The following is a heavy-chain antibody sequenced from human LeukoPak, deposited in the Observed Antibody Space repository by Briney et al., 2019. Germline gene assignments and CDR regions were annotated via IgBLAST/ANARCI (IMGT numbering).Heavy chain of an antibody. D-gene: IGHD1-26*01. CDR1: GDSVSSKSVT. Sequence: SQTLSLTCAISGDSVSSKSVTWNWIRQSPSRGLEWLGRTYYRSKWPNDYAVSVRSRIIVNPDTSKNQFSLKLNSVTPEDTAIYFCARAVGGTLDYWGQGTLVTVSS. V-gene: IGHV6-1*01. J-gene: IGHJ4*02. CDR3: ARAVGGTLDY. CDR2: TYYRSKWPN.